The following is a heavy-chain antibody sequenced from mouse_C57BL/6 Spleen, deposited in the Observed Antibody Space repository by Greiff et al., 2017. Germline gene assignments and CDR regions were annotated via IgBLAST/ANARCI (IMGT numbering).Heavy chain of an antibody. CDR1: GFTFSSYG. D-gene: IGHD2-3*01. V-gene: IGHV5-6*01. CDR2: ISSGGSYT. CDR3: ARDGYSSAWFAY. J-gene: IGHJ3*01. Sequence: EVQRVESGGDLVKPGGSLKLSCAASGFTFSSYGMSWVRQTPDKRLEWVATISSGGSYTYYPDSVKGRFTISRDNAKNTLYLQMSSLKSEDTAMYYCARDGYSSAWFAYWGQGTLVTVSA.